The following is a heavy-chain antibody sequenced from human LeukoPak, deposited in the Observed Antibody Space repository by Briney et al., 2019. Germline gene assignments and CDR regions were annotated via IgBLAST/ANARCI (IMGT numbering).Heavy chain of an antibody. J-gene: IGHJ4*02. V-gene: IGHV3-30*18. CDR3: AKGLRYSDN. Sequence: GGSLRLSCAASGFTFSSYGMHWVRQAPGKGLEWVAVISYDGSNKYYADSVKGRFTISRDNSKNTLYLQMNSLRAEDTAVYYCAKGLRYSDNWGQGTLVTVSS. CDR1: GFTFSSYG. D-gene: IGHD3-9*01. CDR2: ISYDGSNK.